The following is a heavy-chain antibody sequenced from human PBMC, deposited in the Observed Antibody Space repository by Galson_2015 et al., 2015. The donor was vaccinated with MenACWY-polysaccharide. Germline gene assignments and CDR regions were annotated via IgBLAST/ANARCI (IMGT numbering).Heavy chain of an antibody. CDR3: ARQADSYGLPRHSDR. D-gene: IGHD5-18*01. CDR1: GGSFSGHY. J-gene: IGHJ5*02. Sequence: SETLSLTCAVYGGSFSGHYWSWIRQSPGKGLEWIAEVHHSGSTDYNASLKSRVTISQDTSKNQFSLHLRSVTAADTAVYYCARQADSYGLPRHSDRWGQGARVSVSS. CDR2: VHHSGST. V-gene: IGHV4-34*01.